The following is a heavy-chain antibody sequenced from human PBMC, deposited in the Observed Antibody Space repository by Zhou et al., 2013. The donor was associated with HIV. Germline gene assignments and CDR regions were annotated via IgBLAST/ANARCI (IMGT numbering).Heavy chain of an antibody. CDR3: ARGGAVAGRGEVD. Sequence: QVQLLESGPGLVKPSESLSLTCSVSGGSVSGHYWSWIRQPPGKGLEWIGFIYYTGSTNYNPSLKSRVTISVDASKNQFSLKLSSVTAADTAVYYCARGGAVAGRGEVDWGQGNPGSPSPQ. CDR2: IYYTGST. J-gene: IGHJ4*02. V-gene: IGHV4-59*02. CDR1: GGSVSGHY. D-gene: IGHD6-19*01.